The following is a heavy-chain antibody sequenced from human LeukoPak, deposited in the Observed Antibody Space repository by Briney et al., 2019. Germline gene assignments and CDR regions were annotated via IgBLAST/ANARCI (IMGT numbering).Heavy chain of an antibody. CDR3: ARDDVPGGIDY. CDR2: ISSSGSTI. Sequence: PGGSLRLSCAASGLTFSSYEMNWVRQAPGKGLEWVSYISSSGSTIYYADSLKGRSTISRDNAKNSLYLQMNSLRAEDTAVYYCARDDVPGGIDYWGQGTLVTVSS. CDR1: GLTFSSYE. V-gene: IGHV3-48*03. D-gene: IGHD3-16*01. J-gene: IGHJ4*02.